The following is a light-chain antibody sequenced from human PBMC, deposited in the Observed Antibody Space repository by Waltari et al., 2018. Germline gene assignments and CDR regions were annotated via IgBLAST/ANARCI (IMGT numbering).Light chain of an antibody. Sequence: EIVFTQSPGTLSLSPGERVTLSCRASQSVSRALAWYQQKPGQAPRPLLYGASTRATGIPDRFSGSGSGTDFSLTISRLEPEDFAVYYCQHYVRLPVTFGQGTKVEIK. J-gene: IGKJ1*01. CDR2: GAS. CDR1: QSVSRA. CDR3: QHYVRLPVT. V-gene: IGKV3-20*01.